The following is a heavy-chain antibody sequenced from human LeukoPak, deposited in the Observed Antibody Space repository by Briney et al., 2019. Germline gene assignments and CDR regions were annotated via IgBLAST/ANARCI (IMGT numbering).Heavy chain of an antibody. J-gene: IGHJ3*02. CDR1: GGSISSGGYS. D-gene: IGHD3-10*01. CDR3: ASAYGSGKVAFDI. Sequence: PSQTLSLTCAVSGGSISSGGYSWSWIRQPPGKGLEWIGYIYHSGSTYYNPSLKSRVTISVDRSKNQFSLKLSSVTAADTAVYYCASAYGSGKVAFDIWGQGTMVTVSS. CDR2: IYHSGST. V-gene: IGHV4-30-2*01.